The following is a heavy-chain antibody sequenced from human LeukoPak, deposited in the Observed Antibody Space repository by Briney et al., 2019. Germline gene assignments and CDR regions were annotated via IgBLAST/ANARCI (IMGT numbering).Heavy chain of an antibody. CDR3: ARAPDYDSLTGYLRGYYYYGMDV. D-gene: IGHD3-9*01. V-gene: IGHV1-18*01. CDR1: GYTFTSYG. J-gene: IGHJ6*02. CDR2: ISTYNGNT. Sequence: ASVKVSCTASGYTFTSYGISWVRQAPGQGLEWMGWISTYNGNTHYAQKLQGRVTMTTDTSTSTAYMELRSLRSDDTAVYYCARAPDYDSLTGYLRGYYYYGMDVWGQGTTVTVSS.